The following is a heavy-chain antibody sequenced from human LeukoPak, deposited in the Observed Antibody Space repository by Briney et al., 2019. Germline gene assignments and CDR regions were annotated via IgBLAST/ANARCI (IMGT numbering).Heavy chain of an antibody. CDR2: FDPEDGET. D-gene: IGHD3-3*01. CDR1: GYTLTELS. CDR3: ATSGFWSGYPFDY. Sequence: GASVKVSCKVSGYTLTELSMHWVRQAPGKGLDWMGGFDPEDGETIYAQKFQGRVTMTEDTSTDTAYMELSSLRSEDTAVYYCATSGFWSGYPFDYWGQGTLVTVSS. J-gene: IGHJ4*02. V-gene: IGHV1-24*01.